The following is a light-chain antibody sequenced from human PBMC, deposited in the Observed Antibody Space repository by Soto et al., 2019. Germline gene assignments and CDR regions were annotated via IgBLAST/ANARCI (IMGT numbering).Light chain of an antibody. CDR3: AAWDDSLSGPV. CDR1: NSNIGGNS. Sequence: QSVLTQPPSVSGTPGQRVTISCSGSNSNIGGNSVHWYQHLPGKAPKLLMYLDNQRPSGVPDRFSGSKSGTSASLAISGLRSEDEAHYYCAAWDDSLSGPVFGGGTKLTVL. V-gene: IGLV1-47*02. J-gene: IGLJ2*01. CDR2: LDN.